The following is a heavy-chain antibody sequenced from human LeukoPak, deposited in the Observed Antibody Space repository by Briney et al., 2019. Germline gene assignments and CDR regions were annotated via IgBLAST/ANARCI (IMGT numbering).Heavy chain of an antibody. CDR1: GGSISSYY. CDR3: AAGCSSTSCYWYYYTDV. CDR2: INQSGST. D-gene: IGHD2-2*01. V-gene: IGHV4-34*01. Sequence: SETLSLTCTVSGGSISSYYWSWIRQPPGKGLEWIGEINQSGSTNYNPSLKSRVTISVDTSKKQFSLELSPVTAADTAVYYCAAGCSSTSCYWYYYTDVWGKGTTVTVSS. J-gene: IGHJ6*03.